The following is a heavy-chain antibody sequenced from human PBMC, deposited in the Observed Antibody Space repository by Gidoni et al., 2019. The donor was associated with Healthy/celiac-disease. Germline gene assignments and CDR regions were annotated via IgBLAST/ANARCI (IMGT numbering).Heavy chain of an antibody. CDR2: INAGNGNT. J-gene: IGHJ6*02. Sequence: QVQLVQSGAEVKKPGASVKVSCKASGYTFTSYAMHWVRQAPGQRLEWMGWINAGNGNTKYSQKFQGRVTITRDTSASTAYMELSSLRSEDTAVYYCARDRDYGDYYYYYGMDVWGQGTTVTVSS. CDR3: ARDRDYGDYYYYYGMDV. D-gene: IGHD4-17*01. CDR1: GYTFTSYA. V-gene: IGHV1-3*01.